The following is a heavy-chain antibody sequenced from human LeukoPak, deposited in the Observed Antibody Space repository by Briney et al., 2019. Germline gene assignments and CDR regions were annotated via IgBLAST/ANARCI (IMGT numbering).Heavy chain of an antibody. CDR1: GGSISSSSYY. Sequence: SETLSLTCSVSGGSISSSSYYWGWIRQPPGKGLEWIGSIYYSGSTYYNPSLKSRITMSVDTSKNQFSLKLTSVTAADTAVYFCARAASGDAIDYYGSGRRYYSYYMDVWGKGTTVTISS. CDR3: ARAASGDAIDYYGSGRRYYSYYMDV. V-gene: IGHV4-39*07. CDR2: IYYSGST. D-gene: IGHD3-10*01. J-gene: IGHJ6*03.